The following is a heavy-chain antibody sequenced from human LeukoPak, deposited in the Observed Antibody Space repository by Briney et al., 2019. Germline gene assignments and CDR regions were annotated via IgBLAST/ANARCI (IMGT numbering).Heavy chain of an antibody. Sequence: GGSLRLSCAASGFTVSSNYMSWVRQAPGKGLEWVSVIYSGGSTYYADSVKGRFTISRDNSKNTLYLQMNSLRAEDTAVYYCAREAPCEPPPCYDYVWGSYRWYYFDYWGQGTLVTVSS. D-gene: IGHD3-16*02. CDR3: AREAPCEPPPCYDYVWGSYRWYYFDY. CDR1: GFTVSSNY. CDR2: IYSGGST. J-gene: IGHJ4*02. V-gene: IGHV3-66*01.